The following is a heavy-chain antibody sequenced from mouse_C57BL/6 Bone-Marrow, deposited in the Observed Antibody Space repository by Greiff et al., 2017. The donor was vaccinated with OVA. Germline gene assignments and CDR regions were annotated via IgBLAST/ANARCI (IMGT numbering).Heavy chain of an antibody. CDR1: GYTFTSYG. D-gene: IGHD2-1*01. J-gene: IGHJ4*01. CDR3: ARRRHYGNYDAMDY. V-gene: IGHV1-81*01. CDR2: IYPRSGNT. Sequence: QVQLQQSGAELARPGASVKLSCKASGYTFTSYGISWVKQRTGQGLEWIGEIYPRSGNTYYNEKFKGKATLTADKSSSTAYMELRSLTSEDSAVYFCARRRHYGNYDAMDYWGQGTSVTVSS.